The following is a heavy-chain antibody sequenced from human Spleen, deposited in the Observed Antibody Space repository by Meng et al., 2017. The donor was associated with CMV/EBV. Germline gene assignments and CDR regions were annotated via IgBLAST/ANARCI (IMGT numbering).Heavy chain of an antibody. J-gene: IGHJ6*02. CDR3: AKDLGTEYQLLMEGNYHYYAMDV. D-gene: IGHD2-2*01. CDR1: GFTFSTYV. V-gene: IGHV3-30*02. Sequence: GGSLRLSCAASGFTFSTYVMHWVRQAPGKGLEWVAFIRYDGTNEDYADSVKGRFTISRDNSKNTLYLQMNSVRLEDTAVYYCAKDLGTEYQLLMEGNYHYYAMDVWGQGTTVTVSS. CDR2: IRYDGTNE.